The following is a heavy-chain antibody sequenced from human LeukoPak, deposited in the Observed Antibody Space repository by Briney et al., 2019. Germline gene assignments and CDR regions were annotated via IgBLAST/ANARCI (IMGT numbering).Heavy chain of an antibody. D-gene: IGHD5-12*01. CDR1: GFPFSSYT. CDR2: ISSSSLYI. CDR3: ARSGRGYDDAFDI. J-gene: IGHJ3*02. Sequence: PGGSLRLSCAASGFPFSSYTMNWVRQAPGKGLEWVSSISSSSLYIYYADSVKGRFTISRDNAKNSLDLQMNSLRAEDTAVYYCARSGRGYDDAFDIWGQGTMVTVSS. V-gene: IGHV3-21*01.